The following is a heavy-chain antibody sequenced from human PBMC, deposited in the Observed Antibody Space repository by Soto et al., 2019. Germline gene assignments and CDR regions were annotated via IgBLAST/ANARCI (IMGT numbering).Heavy chain of an antibody. CDR2: MNPNSGNT. Sequence: ASVKVSCKASGYTFTSYDINWVRQATGQGLEWMGWMNPNSGNTGYAQKFQGRVTTTRNTSISTAYMELSSLRSEDTAVYYCARGPLTGDILTGYYLYYYYYYMDVWGKGTTVTVSS. J-gene: IGHJ6*03. V-gene: IGHV1-8*01. CDR1: GYTFTSYD. CDR3: ARGPLTGDILTGYYLYYYYYYMDV. D-gene: IGHD3-9*01.